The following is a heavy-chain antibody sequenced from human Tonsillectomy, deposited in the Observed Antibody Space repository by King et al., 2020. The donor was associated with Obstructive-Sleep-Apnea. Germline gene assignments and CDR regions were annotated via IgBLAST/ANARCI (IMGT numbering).Heavy chain of an antibody. D-gene: IGHD2-2*01. CDR2: IIPILGIA. CDR1: GGTFSSYA. CDR3: ARGRGCSSTSCNATYYYYGMDV. J-gene: IGHJ6*02. V-gene: IGHV1-69*10. Sequence: VQLVQSGAEVKKPGSSVKVSCKASGGTFSSYAISWVRQAPGQGLEWMGGIIPILGIANYAQKVQGRVTITADKSTTTAYMELSSLRSGDTAVYYCARGRGCSSTSCNATYYYYGMDVWGQGTTVTVSS.